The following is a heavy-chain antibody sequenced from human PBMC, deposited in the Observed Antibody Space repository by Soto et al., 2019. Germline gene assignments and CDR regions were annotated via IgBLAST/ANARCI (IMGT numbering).Heavy chain of an antibody. D-gene: IGHD3-22*01. CDR1: GFTFSSYR. CDR3: ARTSYDSSGYYEY. V-gene: IGHV3-30-3*01. J-gene: IGHJ4*02. Sequence: GGSLRLSCAASGFTFSSYRMHWVRQAPGKGLEWVAIISYDGSDKYYADSVKGRFTVSRDNSKNTLYLQMNSLRADDTAVYYCARTSYDSSGYYEYWGQGTPVTVSS. CDR2: ISYDGSDK.